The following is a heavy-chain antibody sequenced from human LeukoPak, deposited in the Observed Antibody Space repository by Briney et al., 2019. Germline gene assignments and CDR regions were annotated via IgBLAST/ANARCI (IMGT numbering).Heavy chain of an antibody. CDR2: IIPVLNIT. D-gene: IGHD5-18*01. J-gene: IGHJ6*02. V-gene: IGHV1-69*10. CDR1: GGTFSSSA. Sequence: ASVKVSCKTSGGTFSSSAITWVRQAPGQGLEWMGWIIPVLNITTYAQKFQGRVTITADTSTSTVYMELSSLRSEETAVYYCAKDQGLTAPPPYGLDVWGQGTTVTVTS. CDR3: AKDQGLTAPPPYGLDV.